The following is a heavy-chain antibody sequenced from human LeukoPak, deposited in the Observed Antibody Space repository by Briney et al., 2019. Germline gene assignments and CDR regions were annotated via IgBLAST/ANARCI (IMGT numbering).Heavy chain of an antibody. CDR3: ARYGSSWYRGVDY. CDR2: ISSSGSNI. CDR1: GFTFSDYY. D-gene: IGHD6-13*01. Sequence: GGSXRLSCAASGFTFSDYYMSWVRQAPGKGLEWVSYISSSGSNIYYADSVKGRFTICRENAKNSLYMKMNSLRAEDTAVYYCARYGSSWYRGVDYWGQGTLVTVSS. J-gene: IGHJ4*02. V-gene: IGHV3-11*04.